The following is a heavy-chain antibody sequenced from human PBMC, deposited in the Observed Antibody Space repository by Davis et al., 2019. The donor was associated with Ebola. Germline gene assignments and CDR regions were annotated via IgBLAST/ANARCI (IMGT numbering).Heavy chain of an antibody. D-gene: IGHD1-1*01. CDR3: ARAQFPTTSDH. CDR2: INPHNGNT. CDR1: GYTFTSYG. V-gene: IGHV1-18*04. Sequence: ASVKVSCKASGYTFTSYGITWVRQAPGQGLEWMGWINPHNGNTNYAQNVQGRVTMTTDTATTTAYMEVGSLRSEDTAVYYCARAQFPTTSDHWGQGTLVTVSS. J-gene: IGHJ4*02.